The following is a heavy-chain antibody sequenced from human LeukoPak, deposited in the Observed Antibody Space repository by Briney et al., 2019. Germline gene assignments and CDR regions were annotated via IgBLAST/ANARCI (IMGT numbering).Heavy chain of an antibody. CDR3: ANGRGCSYGSWWFDP. Sequence: SETLSLTCAVYGGSFSGYYWSWIRQPPGKGLEWIGEINHSGSTNYNPSLKSRVTISVDTSKNQFPLKLSSVTAADTAVYYCANGRGCSYGSWWFDPWGQGTLVTVSS. V-gene: IGHV4-34*01. CDR2: INHSGST. J-gene: IGHJ5*02. D-gene: IGHD5-18*01. CDR1: GGSFSGYY.